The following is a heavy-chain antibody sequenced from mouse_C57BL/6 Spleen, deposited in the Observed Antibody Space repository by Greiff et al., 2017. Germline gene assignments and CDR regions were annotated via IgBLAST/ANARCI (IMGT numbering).Heavy chain of an antibody. CDR1: GHTFPRLW. CDR3: ARVLYFDY. CDR2: IDPSDSYT. Sequence: VQLQQPGAELVRPGTSVKLSCKASGHTFPRLWMHLVKQRPGQGLEWIGVIDPSDSYTNYNQKFKGKATLTVDTSSSTAYMQLSSLTSEDSAVYYCARVLYFDYWGQGTTLTVSS. V-gene: IGHV1-59*01. J-gene: IGHJ2*01.